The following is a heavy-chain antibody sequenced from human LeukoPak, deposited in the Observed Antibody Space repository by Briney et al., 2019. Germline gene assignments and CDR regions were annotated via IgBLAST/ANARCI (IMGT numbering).Heavy chain of an antibody. J-gene: IGHJ4*02. Sequence: ASVKVSCKASGYTFTTYGLSWVRQAPGQGPEWMGWISTYDANTKYAQKLQGGVTMTTDSSTSTAYMELRSLRSDDTAVYYCASTYYYESRGHYFDYWGQGTLVTVSS. CDR2: ISTYDANT. D-gene: IGHD3-22*01. CDR1: GYTFTTYG. V-gene: IGHV1-18*01. CDR3: ASTYYYESRGHYFDY.